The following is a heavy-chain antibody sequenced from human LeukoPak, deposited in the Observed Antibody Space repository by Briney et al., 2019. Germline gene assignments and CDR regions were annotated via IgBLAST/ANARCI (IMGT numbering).Heavy chain of an antibody. CDR2: ISSRSTTI. CDR1: GFSFSTYP. J-gene: IGHJ4*02. D-gene: IGHD5-12*01. Sequence: GRSLRLSCTASGFSFSTYPMHWVRQAPGKGLEWISYISSRSTTIYYADSVKGRFTISRDNAKTSLFLEMNSLRAEDTATYYCARGPRGYSGSATGYFFDFWGQGTLVTVSS. V-gene: IGHV3-48*04. CDR3: ARGPRGYSGSATGYFFDF.